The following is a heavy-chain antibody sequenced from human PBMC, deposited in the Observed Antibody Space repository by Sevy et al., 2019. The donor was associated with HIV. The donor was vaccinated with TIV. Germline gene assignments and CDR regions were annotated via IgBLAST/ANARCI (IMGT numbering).Heavy chain of an antibody. V-gene: IGHV1-2*02. CDR2: INPNSGGT. Sequence: ASVKVSGKASGYTFTGYYMHWVRQAPGQGLEWMGWINPNSGGTNYAQKFQGRVTMTRDTSISTAYMELSRLRSDDTAVYYCARRQLERRGAFDIWGQGTMVTVSS. J-gene: IGHJ3*02. CDR1: GYTFTGYY. CDR3: ARRQLERRGAFDI. D-gene: IGHD1-1*01.